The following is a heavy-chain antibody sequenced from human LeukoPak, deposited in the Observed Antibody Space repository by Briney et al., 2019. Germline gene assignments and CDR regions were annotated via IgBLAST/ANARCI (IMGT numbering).Heavy chain of an antibody. J-gene: IGHJ4*02. CDR1: GGTFSSYA. D-gene: IGHD1-26*01. Sequence: ASVKVSCKASGGTFSSYAISWVQQAPGQGLEWMGGIIPIFGTANYAQKFQGRVTITTDESTSTAYMELSSLRSEDTAVYYCARDLRELHLAAVFGYWGQGTLVTVSS. CDR2: IIPIFGTA. CDR3: ARDLRELHLAAVFGY. V-gene: IGHV1-69*05.